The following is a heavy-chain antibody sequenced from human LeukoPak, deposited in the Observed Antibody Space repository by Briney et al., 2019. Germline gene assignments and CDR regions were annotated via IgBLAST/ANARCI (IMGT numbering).Heavy chain of an antibody. CDR3: ARDNRNWGSYFDY. CDR1: GFTFSSYS. J-gene: IGHJ4*02. Sequence: PGGSLRLSCAASGFTFSSYSMNWVRQAPGKGLEWVSSISSSSSYIYYADSVKGRFTTSRDNAKNSLYLQMNSLRAEDTAVYYCARDNRNWGSYFDYWGQGTLVTVSS. V-gene: IGHV3-21*01. CDR2: ISSSSSYI. D-gene: IGHD7-27*01.